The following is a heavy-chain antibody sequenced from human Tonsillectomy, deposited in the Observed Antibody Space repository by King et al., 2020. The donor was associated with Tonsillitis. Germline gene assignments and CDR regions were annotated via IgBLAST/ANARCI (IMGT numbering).Heavy chain of an antibody. CDR3: ARALGAGIWFDP. CDR1: GGSIISTNYC. D-gene: IGHD3-10*01. CDR2: ICYSGST. Sequence: QLQESAPRLVKHSETLSLTCTVSGGSIISTNYCWGWIRQPPGKGLEWTGSICYSGSTYYNPSLKSRVSISEDTSKNQFSLKLSSVTAADTAVYYCARALGAGIWFDPWGQGTLVTVSS. J-gene: IGHJ5*02. V-gene: IGHV4-39*07.